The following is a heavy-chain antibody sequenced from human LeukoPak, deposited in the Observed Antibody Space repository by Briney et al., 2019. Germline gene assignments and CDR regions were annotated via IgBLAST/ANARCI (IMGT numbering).Heavy chain of an antibody. CDR2: IYYSGST. J-gene: IGHJ4*02. CDR3: AGTSGSGDY. D-gene: IGHD1-26*01. Sequence: SETLSLTCTVSGGSISSSSYYWGWIRQPPGKGLERIGSIYYSGSTYYNPSLKSRVTISVDTSKNQFSLKLSSVTAADTAVYYCAGTSGSGDYWGQGTLVTVSS. CDR1: GGSISSSSYY. V-gene: IGHV4-39*07.